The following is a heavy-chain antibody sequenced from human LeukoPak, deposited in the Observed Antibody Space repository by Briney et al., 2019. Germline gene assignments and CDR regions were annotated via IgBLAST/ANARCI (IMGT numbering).Heavy chain of an antibody. Sequence: GASVKVSCKASGGTFSSYAISWVRQAPGQGLEWMGGIIPIFGTANYAQKFQGRVTITADESTSTAYMELSSLRSEDTAVYYCARDPYYSGYDSFAGYWGQGTLVTVSS. V-gene: IGHV1-69*13. J-gene: IGHJ4*02. D-gene: IGHD5-12*01. CDR3: ARDPYYSGYDSFAGY. CDR1: GGTFSSYA. CDR2: IIPIFGTA.